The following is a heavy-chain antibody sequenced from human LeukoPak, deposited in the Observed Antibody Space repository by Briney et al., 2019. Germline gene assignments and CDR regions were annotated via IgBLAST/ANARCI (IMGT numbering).Heavy chain of an antibody. Sequence: ASVTVSCKASGYTFTIYYMHWVRQAPGQGLEWMGVINPSGGTTSYAQKFQGRVTMTRDASTSTVYMELSSLRSEDTAVYYCARGTGIAAAVTSLFQYWGQGTLVTVSS. CDR1: GYTFTIYY. V-gene: IGHV1-46*01. J-gene: IGHJ1*01. CDR3: ARGTGIAAAVTSLFQY. CDR2: INPSGGTT. D-gene: IGHD6-13*01.